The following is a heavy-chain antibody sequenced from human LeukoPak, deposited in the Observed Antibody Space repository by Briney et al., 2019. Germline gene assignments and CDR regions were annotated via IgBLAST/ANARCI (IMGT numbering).Heavy chain of an antibody. D-gene: IGHD2-15*01. CDR1: GGSFSGYY. CDR2: INHSGST. CDR3: ARGPDCSGGSCYSDYYYYGMDV. Sequence: SETLSLTCAVYGGSFSGYYWSWIRQPPGKGLEWIGEINHSGSTNYNPSLKSRVTISVDTSKNQFSLKLSSVTAADTAVYYCARGPDCSGGSCYSDYYYYGMDVWGQGTTVTVSS. J-gene: IGHJ6*02. V-gene: IGHV4-34*01.